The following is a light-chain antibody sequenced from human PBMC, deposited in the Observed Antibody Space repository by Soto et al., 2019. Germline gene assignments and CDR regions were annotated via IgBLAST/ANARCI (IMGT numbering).Light chain of an antibody. V-gene: IGKV3-15*01. Sequence: IVMTQSPATLSVSPGERATLSCRASQSVSSNLAWYQQKPGQGPRLLIYGASTRATGIPGRFSGSGSGTEFTLTISSLQSEDFAVYYCQQYNNWPRTFGQGTKVDIK. CDR2: GAS. CDR1: QSVSSN. CDR3: QQYNNWPRT. J-gene: IGKJ1*01.